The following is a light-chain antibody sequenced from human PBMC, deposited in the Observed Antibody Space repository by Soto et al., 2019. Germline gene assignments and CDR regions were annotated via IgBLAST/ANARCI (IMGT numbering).Light chain of an antibody. Sequence: ISSWLAWSQQKPGKAPKLLIYHASTLESGVPSRFSGSGSGTEFSLTISSLQPDDFATYFCLQVSSCPRTFGQGTRLEIK. CDR1: ISSW. CDR2: HAS. V-gene: IGKV1-5*01. CDR3: LQVSSCPRT. J-gene: IGKJ5*01.